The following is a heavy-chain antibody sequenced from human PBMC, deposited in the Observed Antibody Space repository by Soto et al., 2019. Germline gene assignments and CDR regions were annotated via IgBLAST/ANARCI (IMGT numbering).Heavy chain of an antibody. Sequence: QVQLQESGPGLVKPSETLSLTCTVSGGSISSYYWSWIRQPPGKGLEWIGYIYYSGSTNYNPSLKSRVTISVDTSKNQFSLKLSSVTAADTAVYYCARHPGTRYFDWSRPAYGMDVWGQGTTVTVSS. CDR2: IYYSGST. CDR1: GGSISSYY. V-gene: IGHV4-59*08. CDR3: ARHPGTRYFDWSRPAYGMDV. D-gene: IGHD3-9*01. J-gene: IGHJ6*02.